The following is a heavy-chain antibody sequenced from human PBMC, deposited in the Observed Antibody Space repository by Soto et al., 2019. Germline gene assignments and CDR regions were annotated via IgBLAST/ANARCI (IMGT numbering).Heavy chain of an antibody. J-gene: IGHJ6*02. CDR3: ARRQKVIVVVPAAMRYYYYGMDV. D-gene: IGHD2-2*01. CDR2: IDPSDSYT. Sequence: SLKISCKGSGYSFTSYWISWVRQMPGKGLEWMGRIDPSDSYTNYSPSFQGHVTISADKSISTAYLQWSSLKASDTAMYYCARRQKVIVVVPAAMRYYYYGMDVWGQGTTVTVSS. CDR1: GYSFTSYW. V-gene: IGHV5-10-1*01.